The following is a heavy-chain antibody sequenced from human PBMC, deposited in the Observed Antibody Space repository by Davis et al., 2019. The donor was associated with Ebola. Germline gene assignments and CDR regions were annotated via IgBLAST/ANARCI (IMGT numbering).Heavy chain of an antibody. D-gene: IGHD5-18*01. V-gene: IGHV3-48*02. CDR2: ISSSSSI. J-gene: IGHJ6*02. CDR3: ARDLPLRGYSYRSVMDV. CDR1: GFTFSSYS. Sequence: GESLKISCAASGFTFSSYSMNWVRQAPGKGLEWVSYISSSSSIYYADSVKGRFTISRDNAKNSLYLQMNSLRDEDTAVYYCARDLPLRGYSYRSVMDVWGQGTTVTASS.